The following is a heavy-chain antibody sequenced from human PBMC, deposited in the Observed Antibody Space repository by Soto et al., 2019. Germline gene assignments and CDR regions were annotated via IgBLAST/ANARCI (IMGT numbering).Heavy chain of an antibody. J-gene: IGHJ3*02. CDR3: ARVGGYPLGAFDI. CDR2: ISYSGST. CDR1: GGSISSYD. Sequence: SETLSLTCTVSGGSISSYDWSWIRQPPGKGLEWIGYISYSGSTDYNPSLKSRVTILVDTTKNQFSLKLSSVTAADTAVYYCARVGGYPLGAFDIWGQGTMVTVSS. D-gene: IGHD5-12*01. V-gene: IGHV4-59*01.